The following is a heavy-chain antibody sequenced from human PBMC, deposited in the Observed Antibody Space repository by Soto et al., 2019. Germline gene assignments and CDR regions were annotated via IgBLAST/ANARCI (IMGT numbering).Heavy chain of an antibody. CDR3: VKDRDSNSWPSRDV. CDR1: GYTFTRNG. J-gene: IGHJ6*02. D-gene: IGHD2-2*01. Sequence: PGPPVKVSCKTSGYTFTRNGISWVRQAPGQGLEWMGWISPKSGSIKYAQKFQGRVIMTTDTSTSTAYMELRSLRSDDTAVYYCVKDRDSNSWPSRDVWGPGTTVTVSS. V-gene: IGHV1-18*01. CDR2: ISPKSGSI.